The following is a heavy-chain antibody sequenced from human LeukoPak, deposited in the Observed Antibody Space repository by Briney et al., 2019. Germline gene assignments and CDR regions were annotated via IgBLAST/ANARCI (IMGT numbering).Heavy chain of an antibody. CDR2: ISYDGSNK. V-gene: IGHV3-30-3*01. D-gene: IGHD3-16*01. J-gene: IGHJ4*02. CDR1: GFTFSSYA. Sequence: GGSLRLSCGASGFTFSSYAMDWVRQAPGKGLEWVAVISYDGSNKYYADSVKGRFTISRDNSKNTLYLQMNSLRAEDTAVYYCARDLGRIMITFGGAWGQGTLVTVSS. CDR3: ARDLGRIMITFGGA.